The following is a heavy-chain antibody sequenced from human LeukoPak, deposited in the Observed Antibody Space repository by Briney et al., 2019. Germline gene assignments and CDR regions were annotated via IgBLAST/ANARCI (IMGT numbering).Heavy chain of an antibody. V-gene: IGHV3-48*03. J-gene: IGHJ4*02. D-gene: IGHD6-19*01. Sequence: GGSLRLSCAASGFTFSNYEMNWVRQAPGKGLEWVSYISSSGGTIYYADSVKGRFTISRDDAKNSLLLQMDSVRAEHTAVYYCARAGSGWRSDFWGQGTLVTVSS. CDR2: ISSSGGTI. CDR1: GFTFSNYE. CDR3: ARAGSGWRSDF.